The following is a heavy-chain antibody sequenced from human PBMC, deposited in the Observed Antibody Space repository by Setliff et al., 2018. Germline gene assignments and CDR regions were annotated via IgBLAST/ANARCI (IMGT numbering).Heavy chain of an antibody. CDR2: IYYRGDT. V-gene: IGHV4-39*01. D-gene: IGHD6-6*01. CDR1: GASLNSGTYY. Sequence: KPSETLSLTCTVSGASLNSGTYYWGWIRQPPGKGLEWIGRIYYRGDTYYNASLKGRLTISVDTAQNQFSLRLTSVTAADTAVYYCARGRNVAARLFDSWGQGTLVTVSS. J-gene: IGHJ4*02. CDR3: ARGRNVAARLFDS.